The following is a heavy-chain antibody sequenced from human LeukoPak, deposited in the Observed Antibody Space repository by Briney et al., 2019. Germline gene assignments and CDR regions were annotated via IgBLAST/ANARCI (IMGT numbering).Heavy chain of an antibody. CDR2: IYYSGST. D-gene: IGHD2-2*01. V-gene: IGHV4-61*05. Sequence: SETLSLTCTVSGGSISSSSYYWGWIRQPPGKGLEWIGYIYYSGSTNYNPSLKSRVTISVDTSKNQFSLKLSSVTAADTAVYYCARGEGYCSSTSCYASSLYAFDIWGQGTMVTVSS. CDR1: GGSISSSSYY. CDR3: ARGEGYCSSTSCYASSLYAFDI. J-gene: IGHJ3*02.